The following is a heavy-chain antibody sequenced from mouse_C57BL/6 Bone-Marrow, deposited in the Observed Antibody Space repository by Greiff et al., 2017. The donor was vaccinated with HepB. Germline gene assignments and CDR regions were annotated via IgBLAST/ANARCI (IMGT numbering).Heavy chain of an antibody. Sequence: QVQLQQPGAELVKPGASVKLSCKASGYTFTSYWMHWVKQRPGRGLEWIGRIDPNSGGTKYNEKFKSKATLTVDKPSSTAYMQLSSLTSEDSAVYYCASGDDYEEVIDYYAMDYWGQGTSVTVSS. V-gene: IGHV1-72*01. D-gene: IGHD2-4*01. CDR1: GYTFTSYW. J-gene: IGHJ4*01. CDR2: IDPNSGGT. CDR3: ASGDDYEEVIDYYAMDY.